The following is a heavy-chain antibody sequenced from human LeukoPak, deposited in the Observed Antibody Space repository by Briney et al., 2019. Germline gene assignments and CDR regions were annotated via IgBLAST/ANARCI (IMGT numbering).Heavy chain of an antibody. Sequence: SETLSLTCAVYGGSFSGYYWSWIRQHPGKGLEWIGEINHSGSTNYNPSLKSRVTISVDTSKNQFSLKLSSVTAADTAVYSCARPVGDFWGQGTLVTVSS. CDR2: INHSGST. CDR1: GGSFSGYY. J-gene: IGHJ4*02. D-gene: IGHD2-15*01. CDR3: ARPVGDF. V-gene: IGHV4-34*01.